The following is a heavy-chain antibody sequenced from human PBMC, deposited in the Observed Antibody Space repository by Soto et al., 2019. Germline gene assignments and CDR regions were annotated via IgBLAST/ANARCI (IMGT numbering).Heavy chain of an antibody. D-gene: IGHD2-21*02. Sequence: ASVKVSCKASGYTFTNYAIHWVRQAPGQRLEWMGWINPGNGNTKYSQNFQGRVTITSDTSASTAYMELSSLRSEETAVYYCARGSASGGGDCYSYSYFDYWGQGTLVTVSS. CDR1: GYTFTNYA. CDR3: ARGSASGGGDCYSYSYFDY. CDR2: INPGNGNT. V-gene: IGHV1-3*01. J-gene: IGHJ4*02.